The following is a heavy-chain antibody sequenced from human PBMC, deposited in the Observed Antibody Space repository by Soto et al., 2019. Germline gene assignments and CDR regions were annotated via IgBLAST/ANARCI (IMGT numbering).Heavy chain of an antibody. CDR2: IYHSGST. CDR3: ARGLELLFFDY. J-gene: IGHJ4*02. CDR1: GGSISSGGYS. V-gene: IGHV4-30-2*01. D-gene: IGHD1-7*01. Sequence: LCGGSISSGGYSWSWIRQPPGKGLEWIGYIYHSGSTYYNPSLKSRVTISVDRSKNQFSLKLSSVTAADTAVYYCARGLELLFFDYWGQGTLVTVSS.